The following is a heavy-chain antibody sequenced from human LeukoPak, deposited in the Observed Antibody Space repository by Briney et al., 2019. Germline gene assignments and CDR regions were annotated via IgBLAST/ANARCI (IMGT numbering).Heavy chain of an antibody. CDR1: GFTFRDYD. CDR3: IRGGIRVSGIDAFDI. V-gene: IGHV3-13*01. Sequence: HPGGSLRLSCAASGFTFRDYDMHWVRQVPGRGLEWVSAIGIGDDTHYPDSVKGRFTISRENAKNSLYLQMNTLRDGDTAVYCCIRGGIRVSGIDAFDIWGQGTMVTVSS. D-gene: IGHD5/OR15-5a*01. J-gene: IGHJ3*02. CDR2: IGIGDDT.